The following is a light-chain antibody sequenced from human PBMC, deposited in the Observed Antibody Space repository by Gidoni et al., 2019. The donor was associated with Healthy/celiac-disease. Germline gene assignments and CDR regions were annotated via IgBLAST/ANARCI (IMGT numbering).Light chain of an antibody. V-gene: IGKV2-30*01. CDR3: MQGTHWPWT. CDR1: QSLVYSDGNTY. J-gene: IGKJ1*01. CDR2: KVS. Sequence: DVVMTQSPLSLPVTLGQPASISCRSSQSLVYSDGNTYLNWFLQRPGQSPRRLIYKVSNRDSGVPDRFSGSGSGTDFTLKISWVEAEDVGVYYCMQGTHWPWTFGQGTKVEIK.